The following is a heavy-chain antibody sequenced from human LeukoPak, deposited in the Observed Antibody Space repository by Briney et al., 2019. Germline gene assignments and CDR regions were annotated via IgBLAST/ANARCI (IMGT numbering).Heavy chain of an antibody. CDR2: INHSGST. CDR3: ARVTDYRGIDY. CDR1: GGSFSGYY. J-gene: IGHJ4*02. D-gene: IGHD4-11*01. Sequence: SETLSLTCAVYGGSFSGYYWSWTRQPPGKGLEWIGEINHSGSTNYNPSLKSRVTISVDTSKNQFSLKLSSVTAADTAVYYCARVTDYRGIDYWGQGTLVTVSS. V-gene: IGHV4-34*01.